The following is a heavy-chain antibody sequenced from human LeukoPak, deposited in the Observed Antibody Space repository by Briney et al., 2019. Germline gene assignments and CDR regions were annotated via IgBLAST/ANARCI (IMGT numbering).Heavy chain of an antibody. D-gene: IGHD2-21*01. CDR3: ATMWTDY. J-gene: IGHJ4*02. V-gene: IGHV3-53*01. CDR1: GFTVSSNY. Sequence: SGGSLRLSCAASGFTVSSNYMSWVRQAPGKGLEWVSVIYSGGSTYYADSVKGRLTISRDNAKNSLYLQMNSLRAEDTAVYYCATMWTDYWGQGTLVTVSS. CDR2: IYSGGST.